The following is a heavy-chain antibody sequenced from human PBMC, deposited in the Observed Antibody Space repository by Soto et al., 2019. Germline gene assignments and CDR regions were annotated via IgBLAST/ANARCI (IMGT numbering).Heavy chain of an antibody. V-gene: IGHV1-3*02. Sequence: ASVKVSCKASGYTFTSYAMHWVRQAPGQRLEWMGWSNAGNGNTKYSQEFQGRVTITRDTSASTAYMELSSLRSEDMAVYYCARGGYCSGGSCSNFDYWGQGTLVTVSS. J-gene: IGHJ4*02. CDR3: ARGGYCSGGSCSNFDY. CDR2: SNAGNGNT. D-gene: IGHD2-15*01. CDR1: GYTFTSYA.